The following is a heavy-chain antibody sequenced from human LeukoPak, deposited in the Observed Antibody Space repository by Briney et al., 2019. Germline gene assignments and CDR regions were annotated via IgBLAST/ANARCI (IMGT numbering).Heavy chain of an antibody. D-gene: IGHD3-16*02. V-gene: IGHV6-1*01. CDR1: GDSVSSNSAA. J-gene: IGHJ3*02. CDR2: TYYRSKWYN. CDR3: ARSLPRAFDI. Sequence: SQTLSLTSAISGDSVSSNSAAWNWIRQSPSRGLEWLGRTYYRSKWYNEYAVSVKSRINVNPDTSKNQFSLQLNSVTPEDTAVYYCARSLPRAFDIWGQGTMVTVSS.